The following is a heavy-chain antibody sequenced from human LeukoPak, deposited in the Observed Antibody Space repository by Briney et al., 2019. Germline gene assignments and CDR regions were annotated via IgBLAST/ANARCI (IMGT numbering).Heavy chain of an antibody. CDR1: GGSPCSYY. J-gene: IGHJ4*02. CDR3: ARGSMSVAGTFDC. Sequence: SDTLSLTCTVSGGSPCSYYWSWVPQPPGPALGWIRYIYYSGSANYNPSLTSRVTISVDTPKNQFSLKLSSVTAADTAVYYCARGSMSVAGTFDCWGQGTLVTVSS. V-gene: IGHV4-59*07. D-gene: IGHD6-19*01. CDR2: IYYSGSA.